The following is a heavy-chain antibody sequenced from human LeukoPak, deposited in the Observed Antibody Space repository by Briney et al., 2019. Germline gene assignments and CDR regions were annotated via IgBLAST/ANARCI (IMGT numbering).Heavy chain of an antibody. CDR3: ARDLGQYYDTSDNWFDP. V-gene: IGHV3-74*01. Sequence: PGGSLRLSCAASGFTFSSYWMHWVRQAPGKGLVWVSRINSGGSSTSYADSVKGRFTISRDNAKNTLNLQMNSLRAEDTAVYYCARDLGQYYDTSDNWFDPWGQGTLVTVSS. D-gene: IGHD3-22*01. J-gene: IGHJ5*02. CDR2: INSGGSST. CDR1: GFTFSSYW.